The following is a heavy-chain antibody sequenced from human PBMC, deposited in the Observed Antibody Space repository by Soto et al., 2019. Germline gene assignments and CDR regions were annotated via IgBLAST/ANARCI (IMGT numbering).Heavy chain of an antibody. D-gene: IGHD1-26*01. V-gene: IGHV1-69*01. CDR1: GGTFSSYA. CDR3: ARDPPDSGSLLATDY. CDR2: IIPIFGTA. Sequence: VKVSCKASGGTFSSYAISWVRQAPGQGLEWMGGIIPIFGTANYAQKFQGRVTITADESTSTAYMELSSLRSEDTAVYYCARDPPDSGSLLATDYWGQGTLVTVSS. J-gene: IGHJ4*02.